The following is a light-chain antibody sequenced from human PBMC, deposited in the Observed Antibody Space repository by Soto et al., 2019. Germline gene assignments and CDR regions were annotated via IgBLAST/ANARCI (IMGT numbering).Light chain of an antibody. CDR3: QQRSNWPPIT. Sequence: EIVLTQSPATLSLSPGERATLSCRASQSVSSYLAWYQQKPGQAPRLPIYDASNRATGIPARFSGSGSVTDFTLTISSLEPEDFAVYYCQQRSNWPPITFGQGTRLEIK. V-gene: IGKV3-11*01. J-gene: IGKJ5*01. CDR2: DAS. CDR1: QSVSSY.